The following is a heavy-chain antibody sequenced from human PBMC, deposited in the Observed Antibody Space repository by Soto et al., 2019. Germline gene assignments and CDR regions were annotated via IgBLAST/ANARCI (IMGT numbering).Heavy chain of an antibody. J-gene: IGHJ6*02. Sequence: EASVKVSCKASGGTFSSYAISWVRQAPGQGLEWMGGIIPIFGTANYAQKFQGRVTITADESTSTAYMELSSLRSEDTAVYYCARGLVGATNYYYYYGMDVWGQGTTVTVSS. V-gene: IGHV1-69*13. CDR2: IIPIFGTA. CDR1: GGTFSSYA. CDR3: ARGLVGATNYYYYYGMDV. D-gene: IGHD1-26*01.